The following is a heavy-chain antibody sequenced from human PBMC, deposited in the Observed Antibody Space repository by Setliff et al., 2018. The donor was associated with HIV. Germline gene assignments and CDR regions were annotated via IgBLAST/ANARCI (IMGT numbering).Heavy chain of an antibody. CDR2: IYHTGST. CDR1: GGSINSTSYY. Sequence: PSETLSLTCTVSGGSINSTSYYWGWIRQPPGNGLEWIGSIYHTGSTYYKPSLKSRVTISVDTSKNQFSLKLSSVIAADTAVYYRARIFGDQGYYYGMDVWGQGTTVTVSS. CDR3: ARIFGDQGYYYGMDV. J-gene: IGHJ6*02. V-gene: IGHV4-39*07. D-gene: IGHD3-3*01.